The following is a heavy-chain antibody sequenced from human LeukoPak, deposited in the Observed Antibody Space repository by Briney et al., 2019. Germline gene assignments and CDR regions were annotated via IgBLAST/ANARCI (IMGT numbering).Heavy chain of an antibody. V-gene: IGHV3-53*04. CDR1: GFTVSSNY. CDR2: IYSGGST. D-gene: IGHD3-22*01. J-gene: IGHJ3*02. Sequence: GGSLRLSCAASGFTVSSNYMSWVRQAPGKGLEWVSVIYSGGSTYYADSVKGRFTISRHNSKDTLCLQMNSLRAEDTAVYYCARSYYYDSSGWDAFDIWAQGTMVTVSS. CDR3: ARSYYYDSSGWDAFDI.